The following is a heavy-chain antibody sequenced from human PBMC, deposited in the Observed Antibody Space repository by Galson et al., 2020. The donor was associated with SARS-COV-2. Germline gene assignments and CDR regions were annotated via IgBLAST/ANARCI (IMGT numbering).Heavy chain of an antibody. J-gene: IGHJ6*02. V-gene: IGHV4-31*03. Sequence: SETLSLTCTVSGGSISSGGYYWSWIRQHPGKGLEWIGYIYYSGSTYYNPSRKSRVTISVDTSKNQFSLKLSSVTAADTAVYYCAREARYYDSSGYSYGMDVWGQGTTVTVSS. CDR1: GGSISSGGYY. CDR2: IYYSGST. D-gene: IGHD3-22*01. CDR3: AREARYYDSSGYSYGMDV.